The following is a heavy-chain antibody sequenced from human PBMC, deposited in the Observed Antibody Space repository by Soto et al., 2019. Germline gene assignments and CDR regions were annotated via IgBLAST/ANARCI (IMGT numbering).Heavy chain of an antibody. Sequence: KPSETLSLTCAVSGGSISSSNWWSWVRQPPGKGLEWIGEIYHSGSTNYNPSLKSRVTISVDKSKNQFSLKLSSVTAADTAVYYCARDRGNVLLWFGTPPYGMDVWGQGTTVTVSS. CDR2: IYHSGST. V-gene: IGHV4-4*02. J-gene: IGHJ6*02. CDR3: ARDRGNVLLWFGTPPYGMDV. D-gene: IGHD3-10*01. CDR1: GGSISSSNW.